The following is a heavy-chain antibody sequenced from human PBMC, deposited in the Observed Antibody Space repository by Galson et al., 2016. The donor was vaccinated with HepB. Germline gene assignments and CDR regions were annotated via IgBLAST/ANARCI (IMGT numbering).Heavy chain of an antibody. CDR2: ISGDGRGT. J-gene: IGHJ4*02. CDR1: GFTFNIYA. V-gene: IGHV3-23*01. Sequence: SLRLSCAASGFTFNIYAMTWVRQAPGKGLQWVSAISGDGRGTYYADSVKGRFTISRDNSKNTLYLQMNSLRADDTAVYFCAKAPGRSTILLHIDNWGQGTLVTVAS. D-gene: IGHD2-2*01. CDR3: AKAPGRSTILLHIDN.